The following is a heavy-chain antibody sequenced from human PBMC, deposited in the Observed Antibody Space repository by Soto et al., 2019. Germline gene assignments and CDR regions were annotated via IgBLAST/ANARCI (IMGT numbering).Heavy chain of an antibody. V-gene: IGHV4-30-4*01. Sequence: TLSLTCTVSGVSISSGDYYWSWIRQPPGKGLGWIGSIYYSGSTYYNPDTSKNQFSLHLSSVTPEDTAVYYCARVQHPAYFDYWGQGTPVTVSS. J-gene: IGHJ4*02. CDR2: IYYSGST. CDR3: ARVQHPAYFDY. D-gene: IGHD3-10*01. CDR1: GVSISSGDYY.